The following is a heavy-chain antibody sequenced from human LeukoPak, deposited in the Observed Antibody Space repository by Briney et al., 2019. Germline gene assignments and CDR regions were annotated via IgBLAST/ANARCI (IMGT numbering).Heavy chain of an antibody. CDR1: GDGFDNYW. D-gene: IGHD2-21*02. CDR3: ARRAHLAQLGVDCIDP. CDR2: NHPSSSAT. J-gene: IGHJ5*02. V-gene: IGHV5-51*01. Sequence: GDSLKISCRASGDGFDNYWIWWVRHMSGEELQWGAINHPSSSATHYSPSFQGRVSISADKAITTAYLQWNSLRTSDTAIYFCARRAHLAQLGVDCIDPWGQGTLVTVSS.